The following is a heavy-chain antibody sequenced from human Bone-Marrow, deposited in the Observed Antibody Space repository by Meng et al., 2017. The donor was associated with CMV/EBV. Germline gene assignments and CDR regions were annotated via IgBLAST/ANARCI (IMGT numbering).Heavy chain of an antibody. D-gene: IGHD4-17*01. CDR3: ARVRYGDYYGMDV. Sequence: ASVKVSCKASGYTFTSYGISWVRQAPGQGLEWMGWISAYNGNTNFAQNLQGRVTMTADTSTSTAYMELRSLRSDDTAVYYCARVRYGDYYGMDVWGQGTTVTVSS. CDR2: ISAYNGNT. J-gene: IGHJ6*01. V-gene: IGHV1-18*01. CDR1: GYTFTSYG.